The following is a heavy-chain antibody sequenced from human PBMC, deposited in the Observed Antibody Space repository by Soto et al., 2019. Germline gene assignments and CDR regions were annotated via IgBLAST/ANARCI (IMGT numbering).Heavy chain of an antibody. CDR3: AAYSNYAGAFDY. Sequence: QVQLQESGPRLVKPSGTLSLTCAVSSGSISSSNWWSWVRQPPGKWLEWIGEIYHSGSTNYNPSLKTRVTISVDKSKNQFSLKLSSVTAADTAVYYCAAYSNYAGAFDYWGQGTLVTVPS. CDR1: SGSISSSNW. CDR2: IYHSGST. D-gene: IGHD4-4*01. J-gene: IGHJ4*02. V-gene: IGHV4-4*02.